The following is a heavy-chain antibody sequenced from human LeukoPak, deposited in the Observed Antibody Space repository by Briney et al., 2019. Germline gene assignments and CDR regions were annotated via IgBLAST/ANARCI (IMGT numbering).Heavy chain of an antibody. CDR1: GGSFSGYY. Sequence: PSETLSLTCAVYGGSFSGYYWSWIRQPPGKGLEWIGEINHSGSTNYNPSLKSRVTISVDTSKNQFSLKLSSVTAADTAVYYCARGFITILPFDPWGQGTLVTVSS. J-gene: IGHJ5*02. CDR3: ARGFITILPFDP. V-gene: IGHV4-34*01. D-gene: IGHD3-3*01. CDR2: INHSGST.